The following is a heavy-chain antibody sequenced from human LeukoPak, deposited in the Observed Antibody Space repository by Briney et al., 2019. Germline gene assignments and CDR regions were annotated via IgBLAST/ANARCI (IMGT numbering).Heavy chain of an antibody. CDR2: IYYSGST. CDR1: GGSISSYY. CDR3: ARGGSSSSLNHFGY. J-gene: IGHJ4*02. V-gene: IGHV4-59*01. D-gene: IGHD6-13*01. Sequence: SETLSLTCNVSGGSISSYYWSWIRQPPGKGLEWIGYIYYSGSTNYNPSLESRVTISVDTSKNQFSLKLTSVTAADTAFYYCARGGSSSSLNHFGYWGQGTLVTVSS.